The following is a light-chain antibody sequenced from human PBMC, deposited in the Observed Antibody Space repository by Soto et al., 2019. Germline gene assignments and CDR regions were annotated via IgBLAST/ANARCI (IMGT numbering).Light chain of an antibody. CDR2: EVT. V-gene: IGLV2-14*01. CDR1: SSDVGGYNF. CDR3: SSYTSSSTPIV. Sequence: QSVLTQPASVSGSPGRSITSSCTGTSSDVGGYNFVSWYQQHPGKAPKLMIYEVTNRPSGVSNRFSGSKSGNTASLTISGLQAEDEADYYCSSYTSSSTPIVFGGGTKVTVL. J-gene: IGLJ3*02.